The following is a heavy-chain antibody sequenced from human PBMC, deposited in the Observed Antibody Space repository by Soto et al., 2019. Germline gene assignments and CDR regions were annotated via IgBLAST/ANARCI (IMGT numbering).Heavy chain of an antibody. CDR1: GYTFTSYG. D-gene: IGHD3-3*01. J-gene: IGHJ5*02. V-gene: IGHV1-18*04. CDR3: ARDLGPITIFGVVHNWFDP. CDR2: ISAYNGNT. Sequence: ASVKVSCKASGYTFTSYGISWVRQAPGQGLEWMGWISAYNGNTNYAQKLQGRVTMTTDTSTSTAYMELRSPRSDDTAVYYCARDLGPITIFGVVHNWFDPWGQGTLVTVSS.